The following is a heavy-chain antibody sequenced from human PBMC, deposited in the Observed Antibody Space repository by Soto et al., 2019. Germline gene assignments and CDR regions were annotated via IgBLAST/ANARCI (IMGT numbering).Heavy chain of an antibody. Sequence: EVQLVESGGGLAQPGGSLRLSCAASGFTFSSYSMNWVRQAPGKGLEWVSSISSSSSYIYYADSVKGRFTISRDNAKNSLYLQMNSLRAEDTAVYYCARDALYYDILTGYYPNYMDVWGKGTTVTVSS. CDR3: ARDALYYDILTGYYPNYMDV. CDR1: GFTFSSYS. V-gene: IGHV3-21*01. CDR2: ISSSSSYI. J-gene: IGHJ6*03. D-gene: IGHD3-9*01.